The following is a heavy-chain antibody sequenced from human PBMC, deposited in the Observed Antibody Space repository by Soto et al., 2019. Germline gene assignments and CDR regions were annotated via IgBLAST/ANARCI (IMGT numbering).Heavy chain of an antibody. CDR3: ARGIATRQLES. D-gene: IGHD2-2*01. Sequence: ASVKVSCKASGYTFTRYTMNWVRKAPGQRLEWMGWINPDNGNTKSSQKFHDRVIITRDTSASTAYMDLSSLRSEDTAVYYCARGIATRQLESCGQGTLVTASS. J-gene: IGHJ4*02. CDR2: INPDNGNT. V-gene: IGHV1-3*01. CDR1: GYTFTRYT.